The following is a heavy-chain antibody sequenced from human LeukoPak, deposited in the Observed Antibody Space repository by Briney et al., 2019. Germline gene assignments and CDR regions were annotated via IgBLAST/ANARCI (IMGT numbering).Heavy chain of an antibody. J-gene: IGHJ4*02. CDR2: IMPMFGKT. V-gene: IGHV1-69*06. CDR3: AGGRTDIVVVPAALRNYYFDY. Sequence: SVKVSCKASGYTFTSYYMHWVRQAPGQGLEWMGGIMPMFGKTNYAQKFQGRVTTTADKATSTAYMELSSLRSEDTAVYYCAGGRTDIVVVPAALRNYYFDYWGQGTLVTVS. CDR1: GYTFTSYY. D-gene: IGHD2-2*01.